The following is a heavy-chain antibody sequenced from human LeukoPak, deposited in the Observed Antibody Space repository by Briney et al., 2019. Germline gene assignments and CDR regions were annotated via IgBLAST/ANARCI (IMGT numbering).Heavy chain of an antibody. D-gene: IGHD1-1*01. CDR1: AFTFSGSA. CDR2: IRSKANSYAT. CDR3: TSAPLSTGT. V-gene: IGHV3-73*01. J-gene: IGHJ4*02. Sequence: GGSLRLSCAASAFTFSGSAMHWVRQASGKGLEWVGRIRSKANSYATAYAASVRGRFTISRDDSKNTAYLQMNSLKTEDTAVYYCTSAPLSTGTWGQGTLVTVSS.